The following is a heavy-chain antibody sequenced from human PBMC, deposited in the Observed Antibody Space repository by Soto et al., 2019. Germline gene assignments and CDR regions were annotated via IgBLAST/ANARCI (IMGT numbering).Heavy chain of an antibody. J-gene: IGHJ6*02. Sequence: GGSLRLSCAASGFTFSGYAMSWVRQAPGKGLEWVSVIYSGGSTYYADSVKGRFTISRDNSKNTLYLQMNSLRAEDTAVYYCARDLDTAMVTPGYGMDVWGQGTTVTVSS. CDR3: ARDLDTAMVTPGYGMDV. D-gene: IGHD5-18*01. CDR1: GFTFSGYA. CDR2: IYSGGST. V-gene: IGHV3-66*01.